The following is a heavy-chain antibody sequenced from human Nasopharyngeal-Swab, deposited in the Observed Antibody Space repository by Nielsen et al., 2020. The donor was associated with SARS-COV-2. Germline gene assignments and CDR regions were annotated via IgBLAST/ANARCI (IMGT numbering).Heavy chain of an antibody. V-gene: IGHV3-64D*09. CDR1: GFTFCSYA. CDR3: VKDRGSYVFDY. CDR2: ISSNGGST. D-gene: IGHD1-26*01. Sequence: GESLKISCSASGFTFCSYAMHWVRQAPGKGLEYVSAISSNGGSTYYADSVKGRFTISRDNSKDTLYLQMSSLRAEDTAVYYCVKDRGSYVFDYWGQGTLVTVSS. J-gene: IGHJ4*02.